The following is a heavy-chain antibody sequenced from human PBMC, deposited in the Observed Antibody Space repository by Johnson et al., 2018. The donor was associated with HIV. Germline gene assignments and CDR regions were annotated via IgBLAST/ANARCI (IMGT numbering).Heavy chain of an antibody. CDR2: ISYDGSDK. J-gene: IGHJ3*02. Sequence: QVQLVESGGGVVQPGRSLRLSCAASGFTFSSYAMHWVRQAPAKGLQWVAVISYDGSDKDYADSVKGRFTISRDSSKNTLYLQMNSLRAEDTALYYCARGLQITFGGVIAPPDVFDIWGQGTMVTVSS. CDR3: ARGLQITFGGVIAPPDVFDI. D-gene: IGHD3-16*02. V-gene: IGHV3-30*04. CDR1: GFTFSSYA.